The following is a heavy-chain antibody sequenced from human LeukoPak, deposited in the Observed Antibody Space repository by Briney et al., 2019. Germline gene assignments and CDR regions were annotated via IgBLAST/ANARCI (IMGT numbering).Heavy chain of an antibody. V-gene: IGHV1-24*01. CDR1: GYTLTELS. Sequence: GASVKVSCKVSGYTLTELSMHWVRQAPGKGLEWMGGFDPEDGETIYAQTFQGRVTMTEDTSTDTAYMELSSLRSEDRAVYYCAYSSSWYGVYFDYWGQGTLVTVSS. D-gene: IGHD6-13*01. J-gene: IGHJ4*02. CDR3: AYSSSWYGVYFDY. CDR2: FDPEDGET.